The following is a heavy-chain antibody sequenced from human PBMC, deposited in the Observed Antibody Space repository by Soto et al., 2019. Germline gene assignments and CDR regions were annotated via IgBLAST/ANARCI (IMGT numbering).Heavy chain of an antibody. CDR2: INDDGSST. CDR3: TRGPRSTSTGTGGF. V-gene: IGHV3-74*01. J-gene: IGHJ4*02. D-gene: IGHD1-1*01. CDR1: GFTFSMYW. Sequence: RLSCAASGFTFSMYWMHWVRQVPGKGPEWVSRINDDGSSTNYADSVKGRFTISRDNAKNTLYLQMNDLRAEDTAVYYCTRGPRSTSTGTGGFWGQGTLVTVSS.